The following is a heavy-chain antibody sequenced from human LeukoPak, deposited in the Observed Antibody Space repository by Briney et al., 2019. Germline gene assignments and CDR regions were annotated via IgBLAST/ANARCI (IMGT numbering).Heavy chain of an antibody. CDR1: GFTFSSYS. Sequence: GGSLRLSCAASGFTFSSYSMNWVRQAPGKGLEWVSSISSSSSYIYYADSVKGRFTISRDNSKNTLYLQMNSLRAEDTAVYYCAKTGMTTVTSFDYWGQGTLVTVSS. V-gene: IGHV3-21*04. D-gene: IGHD4-11*01. J-gene: IGHJ4*02. CDR2: ISSSSSYI. CDR3: AKTGMTTVTSFDY.